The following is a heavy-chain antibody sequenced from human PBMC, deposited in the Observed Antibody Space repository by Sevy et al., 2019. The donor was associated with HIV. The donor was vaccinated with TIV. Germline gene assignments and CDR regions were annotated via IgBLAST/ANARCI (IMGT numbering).Heavy chain of an antibody. V-gene: IGHV1-69*13. CDR1: GGTFSSYA. J-gene: IGHJ4*02. CDR2: IIPIFGTA. CDR3: AISWQWRSDY. Sequence: ASVKVSCKASGGTFSSYAISWVRQAPGQGLEWMGGIIPIFGTANYAQKFQGRVTITADESTSTAYMELSSLRSEDTAVYYRAISWQWRSDYWGQGTLVTVSS. D-gene: IGHD6-19*01.